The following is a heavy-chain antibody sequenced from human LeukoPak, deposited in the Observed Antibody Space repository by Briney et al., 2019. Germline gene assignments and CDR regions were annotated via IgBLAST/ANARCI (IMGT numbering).Heavy chain of an antibody. D-gene: IGHD3-16*02. V-gene: IGHV4-39*07. J-gene: IGHJ5*02. CDR1: GGSISSSSYY. CDR2: IYYSGST. Sequence: PSETLSLTCTVSGGSISSSSYYWGWIRQPPGKGLEWIGSIYYSGSTYYNPSLKSRVTISVDTSKNQFSLKLSSVTAADTAVYYCATDAMITFGGVIAPILYNWFDPWGQGTLVTVSS. CDR3: ATDAMITFGGVIAPILYNWFDP.